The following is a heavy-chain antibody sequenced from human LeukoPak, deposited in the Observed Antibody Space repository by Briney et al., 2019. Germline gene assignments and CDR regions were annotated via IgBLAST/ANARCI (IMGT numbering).Heavy chain of an antibody. V-gene: IGHV1-58*01. CDR3: AAAPSTAFDI. CDR1: GFTFTTSA. Sequence: SVKVSCKASGFTFTTSAVQWVRQARGQRLEWIGWIVVGSGNTNHAQKFQERVTITRDMSTSTAYMELNSLRSEDTAVYYCAAAPSTAFDIWGQGTMVIVSS. CDR2: IVVGSGNT. J-gene: IGHJ3*02.